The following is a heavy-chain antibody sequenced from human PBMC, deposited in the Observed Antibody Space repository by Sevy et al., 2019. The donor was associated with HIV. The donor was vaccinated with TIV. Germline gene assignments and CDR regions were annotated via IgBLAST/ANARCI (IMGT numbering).Heavy chain of an antibody. CDR1: GFTFSSYA. D-gene: IGHD3-3*01. Sequence: GGSLRLSCAASGFTFSSYAMHWVRQAPGKGLEWVAVISYDGSNKYYADSVKGRFTISRDNSKNTLYLQMNSLGAEDTAVYYCARDLGDECWSGYPTVIYYYYYYGMDVWGQGTTVTVSS. J-gene: IGHJ6*02. CDR2: ISYDGSNK. CDR3: ARDLGDECWSGYPTVIYYYYYYGMDV. V-gene: IGHV3-30-3*01.